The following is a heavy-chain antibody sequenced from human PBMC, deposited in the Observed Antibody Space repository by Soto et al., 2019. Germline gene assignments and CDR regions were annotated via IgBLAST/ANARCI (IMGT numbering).Heavy chain of an antibody. CDR2: IYYSGST. J-gene: IGHJ4*02. V-gene: IGHV4-31*03. CDR3: ARRLDGYNPFYYFDY. Sequence: QVQLQESGPGLVKPSQTLSLTCTVSGGSISSGGYYWSWIRQHPGKGLEWIGYIYYSGSTYYNPSLKSRVNISVDTSKNQFSLKLSSVTAADTAVYYCARRLDGYNPFYYFDYWGQGTLVTVSS. CDR1: GGSISSGGYY. D-gene: IGHD5-12*01.